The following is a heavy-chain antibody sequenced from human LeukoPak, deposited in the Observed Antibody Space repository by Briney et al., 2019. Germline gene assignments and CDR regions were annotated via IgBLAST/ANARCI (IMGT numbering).Heavy chain of an antibody. D-gene: IGHD2-21*02. CDR1: GGSISSYY. J-gene: IGHJ4*02. CDR2: IYSSGST. Sequence: PSETLSLTCTVSGGSISSYYWSWIRQPPGKGLEWIGYIYSSGSTNYNPSLKSRITISVDTSKNQFSLKLSSVTAADTAVYYCTRFAYCGGHCWYYFDYWGQGSLVTVSS. V-gene: IGHV4-59*01. CDR3: TRFAYCGGHCWYYFDY.